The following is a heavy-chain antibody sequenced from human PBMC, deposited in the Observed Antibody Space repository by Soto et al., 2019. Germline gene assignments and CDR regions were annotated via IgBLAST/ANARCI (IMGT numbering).Heavy chain of an antibody. D-gene: IGHD3-3*01. V-gene: IGHV4-39*01. CDR2: IYYSGST. CDR3: ARTMDYYDFWSGYPPYYYYMDV. CDR1: GGCISSSSYY. J-gene: IGHJ6*03. Sequence: PSETLSLTCTVSGGCISSSSYYWGWIRQPPGKGLEWIGSIYYSGSTYYNPSLKSRVTISVDTSKNQFSLKLSSVTAADTAVYYCARTMDYYDFWSGYPPYYYYMDVWGKGTTVTVS.